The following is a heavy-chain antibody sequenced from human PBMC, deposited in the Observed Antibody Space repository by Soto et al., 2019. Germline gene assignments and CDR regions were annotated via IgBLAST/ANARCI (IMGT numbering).Heavy chain of an antibody. CDR2: ISSSSSYI. V-gene: IGHV3-21*01. CDR3: AREQRYCSGGSCYWTSGIRAPLEY. J-gene: IGHJ4*02. Sequence: GGSLRLSCAASGFTFSSYSMNWVRQAPGKGLEWVSSISSSSSYIYYADSVKGRFTISRDNAKNSLYLQMNSLRAEGTAVYYCAREQRYCSGGSCYWTSGIRAPLEYWGQGTPVTVSS. D-gene: IGHD2-15*01. CDR1: GFTFSSYS.